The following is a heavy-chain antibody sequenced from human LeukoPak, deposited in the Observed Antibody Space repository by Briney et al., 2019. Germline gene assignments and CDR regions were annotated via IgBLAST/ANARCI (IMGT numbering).Heavy chain of an antibody. Sequence: GGSLRLSCAASGFTFSSYAMHWVRQAPGKGLEWVAFIHYDGSNNYYADSVKGRFTISRDNAKNSLYLQMNSLRAEDTAVYYCARAYGFVAATSYMDVWGKGTTVTVSS. CDR3: ARAYGFVAATSYMDV. CDR2: IHYDGSNN. D-gene: IGHD2-15*01. J-gene: IGHJ6*03. CDR1: GFTFSSYA. V-gene: IGHV3-30*02.